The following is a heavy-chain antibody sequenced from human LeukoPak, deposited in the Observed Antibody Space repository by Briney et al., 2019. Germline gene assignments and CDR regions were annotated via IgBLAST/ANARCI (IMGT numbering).Heavy chain of an antibody. J-gene: IGHJ4*02. Sequence: GGSLRLSCVASGFTFSSHSMSWVRQAPGKGLEWVSYFSGTSNTIYYADSVKGRFTISRDNAKNSLYLQMNSLRAEDTAVYYCARNLPAADYWGQGTLVTVSS. V-gene: IGHV3-48*01. CDR1: GFTFSSHS. CDR2: FSGTSNTI. D-gene: IGHD2-2*01. CDR3: ARNLPAADY.